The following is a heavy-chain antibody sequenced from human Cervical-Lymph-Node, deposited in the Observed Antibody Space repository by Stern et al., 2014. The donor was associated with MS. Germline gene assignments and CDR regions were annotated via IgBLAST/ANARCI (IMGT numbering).Heavy chain of an antibody. V-gene: IGHV1-24*01. D-gene: IGHD1-26*01. CDR1: GYSLSEIS. CDR3: AGGGGTIDI. CDR2: FDTENDET. J-gene: IGHJ3*02. Sequence: QVQLVQSGAEVKKPGVSVKVSCKGSGYSLSEISMHWVRQAPGKGLEWMGGFDTENDETVYAQNFQGRLTMTEDPSTDTAYMELSSLISEDTAVYYCAGGGGTIDIWGQGTPVIVSS.